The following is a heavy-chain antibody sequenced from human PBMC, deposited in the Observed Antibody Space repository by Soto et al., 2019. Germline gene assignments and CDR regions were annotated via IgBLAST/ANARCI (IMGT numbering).Heavy chain of an antibody. CDR3: ARASNYYDSSGYYLRGAFDI. Sequence: EVQLVESGGGLVQPGGSLRLSCAASGFTFSSYDMHWVRQATGKGLEWVSAIGTAGDTYYPGSVKGRFTISRENAKNSLYLQMNSLRAGDTAVYYCARASNYYDSSGYYLRGAFDIWGQGTMVTVSS. V-gene: IGHV3-13*01. J-gene: IGHJ3*02. CDR1: GFTFSSYD. CDR2: IGTAGDT. D-gene: IGHD3-22*01.